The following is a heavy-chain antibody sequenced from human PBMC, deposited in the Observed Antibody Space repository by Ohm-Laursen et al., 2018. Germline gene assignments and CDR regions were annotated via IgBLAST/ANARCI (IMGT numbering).Heavy chain of an antibody. CDR3: ARRSGRARPVVDFDY. CDR2: MNPNSGNT. V-gene: IGHV1-8*02. J-gene: IGHJ4*02. D-gene: IGHD2-15*01. CDR1: GYTFTGYY. Sequence: ASVKVSCKASGYTFTGYYMHWVRQATGQGLEWMGWMNPNSGNTGYAQKFQGRVTMTRNTSISTAYMELSSLRSEDTAVYYCARRSGRARPVVDFDYWGQGTLVTVSS.